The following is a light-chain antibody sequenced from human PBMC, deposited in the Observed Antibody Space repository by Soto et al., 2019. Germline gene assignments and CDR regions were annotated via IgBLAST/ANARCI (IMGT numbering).Light chain of an antibody. J-gene: IGLJ2*01. CDR3: NSYTPSKTVI. CDR2: EVT. V-gene: IGLV2-14*01. Sequence: QSALTQPASVSGSPGQSITISCSGTSSDVGAHDFVSWYQHHPDKAPKVIIFEVTKRPSGVSDRFSGSKTGNTASLTISGLQAEDETDNYCNSYTPSKTVIFGGGPKLTVL. CDR1: SSDVGAHDF.